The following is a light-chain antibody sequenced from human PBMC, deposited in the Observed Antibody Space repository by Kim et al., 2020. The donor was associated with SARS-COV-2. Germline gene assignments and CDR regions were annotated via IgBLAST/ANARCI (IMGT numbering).Light chain of an antibody. CDR3: SSYTSSSTVV. V-gene: IGLV2-14*03. J-gene: IGLJ2*01. CDR1: VMDVGGYNH. Sequence: GQCMTVSWPGTVMDVGGYNHVSMYQQHPGKATKLMLYDVSNRPSGVSNRFSGSKSGNTASLTISGLQAEDEADYYCSSYTSSSTVVFGGGTQLTVL. CDR2: DVS.